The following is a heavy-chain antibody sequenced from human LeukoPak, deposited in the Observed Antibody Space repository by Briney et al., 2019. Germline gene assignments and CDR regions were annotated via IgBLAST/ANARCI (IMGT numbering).Heavy chain of an antibody. V-gene: IGHV1-2*02. CDR3: ARNSIAVAGTGGPHYYYYYYMDV. Sequence: ASVKVSCKASGYTFTGYYMHWVRQAPGQGLEWMGWINPNSGGTNYAQKFQGRVTMTRDTSISTAYMELSRLRSDDTAVYYCARNSIAVAGTGGPHYYYYYYMDVWGKGTTVTVSS. J-gene: IGHJ6*03. D-gene: IGHD6-19*01. CDR1: GYTFTGYY. CDR2: INPNSGGT.